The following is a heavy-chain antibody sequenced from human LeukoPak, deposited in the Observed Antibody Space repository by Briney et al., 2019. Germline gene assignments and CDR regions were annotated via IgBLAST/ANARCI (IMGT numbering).Heavy chain of an antibody. CDR1: GFTFSSYW. CDR2: IKQDGSEK. Sequence: PGGSLRLSCAASGFTFSSYWMSWVRQAPGKGLEWVANIKQDGSEKYYVDSVKGRFTISRDNAKNSLYLQMNSLRAEDTAVYYCARSPLWFGERYFDYWGQGTLVTVSS. CDR3: ARSPLWFGERYFDY. V-gene: IGHV3-7*01. J-gene: IGHJ4*02. D-gene: IGHD3-10*01.